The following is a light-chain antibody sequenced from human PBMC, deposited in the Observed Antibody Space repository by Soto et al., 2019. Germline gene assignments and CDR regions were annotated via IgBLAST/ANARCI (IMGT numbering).Light chain of an antibody. V-gene: IGKV3-15*01. J-gene: IGKJ2*01. CDR2: GAS. CDR3: QSYNDWPFT. CDR1: ESLSTY. Sequence: EMVMTQSPATLSVSPGERVTLSCRASESLSTYLAWYQQKPGQAPRLLIYGASTKATGIPARFSGSGSATDFTLTISSLQSEGFAVYYCQSYNDWPFTFGQGTKLEI.